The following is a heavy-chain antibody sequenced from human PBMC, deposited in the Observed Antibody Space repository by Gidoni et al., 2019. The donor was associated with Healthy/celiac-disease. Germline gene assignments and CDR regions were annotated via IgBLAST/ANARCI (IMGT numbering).Heavy chain of an antibody. J-gene: IGHJ3*02. D-gene: IGHD3-3*01. V-gene: IGHV3-48*02. CDR2: ISSSSITI. CDR3: ARDNEVVITPDAFDI. CDR1: GCTFSSYS. Sequence: EVQLVESGGGWVQPGGSLRLAGAASGCTFSSYSMNWVRQAPGKGLEWVSYISSSSITISYADSVKGRFTISRDNAKNSLYRQMNSLRDEDTAVYYCARDNEVVITPDAFDIWGQGTMVTVSS.